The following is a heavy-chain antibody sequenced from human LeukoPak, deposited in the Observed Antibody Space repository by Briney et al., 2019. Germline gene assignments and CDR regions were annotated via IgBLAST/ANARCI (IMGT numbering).Heavy chain of an antibody. CDR2: IIPILGIA. D-gene: IGHD5-12*01. CDR1: GGTFSSYT. V-gene: IGHV1-69*04. Sequence: GASVKVSCKDSGGTFSSYTISWLRQAPGQGLEWMGRIIPILGIANYAQKFQGRVTITADKSTSTAYMELSSLRSEDTAVYYCARDRGYSGYDAGYYYYYMDVWGKGTTVTVSS. CDR3: ARDRGYSGYDAGYYYYYMDV. J-gene: IGHJ6*03.